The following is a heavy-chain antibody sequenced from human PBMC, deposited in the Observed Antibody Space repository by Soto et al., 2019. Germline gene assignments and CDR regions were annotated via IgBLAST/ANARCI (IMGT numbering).Heavy chain of an antibody. CDR3: ARAHNYGDYEPLGY. Sequence: QVPLVQSGAEVKKPGASVKVSCKASGYTFTSYGISWVRQAPGQGLEWMGWISAYNGNTNYAQKLQGSVTMTTDTSTSTDYMELRSLRSADTAVYYCARAHNYGDYEPLGYWGQGTLVTVSS. J-gene: IGHJ4*02. CDR1: GYTFTSYG. V-gene: IGHV1-18*01. D-gene: IGHD4-17*01. CDR2: ISAYNGNT.